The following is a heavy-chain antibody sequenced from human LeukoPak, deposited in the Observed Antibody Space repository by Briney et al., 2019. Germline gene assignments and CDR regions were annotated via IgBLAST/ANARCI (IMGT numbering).Heavy chain of an antibody. CDR1: GDSISSGGYY. CDR3: ARDCSSTSCYTSLDY. V-gene: IGHV4-30-2*01. CDR2: IYHSGST. Sequence: SETLSLTCTVSGDSISSGGYYWSWIRQPPGKGLEWIGYIYHSGSTYYNPSLKSRVTISVDRSKNQFSLKLSSVTAADTAVYYCARDCSSTSCYTSLDYWGQGTLVTVSS. J-gene: IGHJ4*02. D-gene: IGHD2-2*02.